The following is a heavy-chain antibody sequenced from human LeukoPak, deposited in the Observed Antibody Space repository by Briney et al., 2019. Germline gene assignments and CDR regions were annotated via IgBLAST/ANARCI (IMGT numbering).Heavy chain of an antibody. D-gene: IGHD2-2*01. V-gene: IGHV3-21*01. Sequence: GGSLRLSCVDSGFTFSSYSMNWVRQAPGKGLEWVSSISSSSSYIYYADSVKGRFTISRDNAKNSLYLQMNSLRAEDTAVYYCARGFAYCSSTSCRYYYGMDVWGQGTTVTVSS. J-gene: IGHJ6*02. CDR3: ARGFAYCSSTSCRYYYGMDV. CDR1: GFTFSSYS. CDR2: ISSSSSYI.